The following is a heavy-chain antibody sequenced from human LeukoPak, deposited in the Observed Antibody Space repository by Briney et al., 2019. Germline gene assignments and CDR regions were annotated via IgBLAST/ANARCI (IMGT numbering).Heavy chain of an antibody. V-gene: IGHV4-39*01. Sequence: SETLSLTCTVSGGSISSSSYYWGWIRQPPGKGLEWIGSIYYSGSTYYNPSLKSRVTISVDTSKNQFSLKLSSVTAADTAVYYCARSVEMATIADYWGQGTLVTVSS. D-gene: IGHD5-24*01. CDR2: IYYSGST. CDR3: ARSVEMATIADY. J-gene: IGHJ4*02. CDR1: GGSISSSSYY.